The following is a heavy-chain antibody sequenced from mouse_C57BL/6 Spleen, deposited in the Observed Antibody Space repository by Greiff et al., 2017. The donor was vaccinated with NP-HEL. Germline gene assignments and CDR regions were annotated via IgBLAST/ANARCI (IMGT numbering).Heavy chain of an antibody. CDR3: SRDAAYDYDGTWCAY. V-gene: IGHV1-64*01. CDR2: IHPNSGST. Sequence: QVQLQQPGAELVKPGASVKLSCKASGYTFTSYWMHWVKQRPGQGLEWIGMIHPNSGSTNYNEKFKSKATLTVDKTSSTAYMQLSSLTSEDSAVYYCSRDAAYDYDGTWCAYWGQGTLVTVSA. CDR1: GYTFTSYW. D-gene: IGHD2-4*01. J-gene: IGHJ3*01.